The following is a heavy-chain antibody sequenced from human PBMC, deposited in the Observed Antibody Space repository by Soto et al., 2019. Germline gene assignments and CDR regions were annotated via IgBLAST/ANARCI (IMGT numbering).Heavy chain of an antibody. CDR1: GYNYDTYW. V-gene: IGHV5-51*01. CDR2: IFPRDSDT. CDR3: ARSYYDSSGYYYDMDY. J-gene: IGHJ4*02. Sequence: GESLKISCKGSGYNYDTYWIASVRQMPGKGLEWMGIIFPRDSDTRYRPSFQGQVTISADRSTTTAYLQWYSLKASDTAMYYCARSYYDSSGYYYDMDYWGQGTLVTVSS. D-gene: IGHD3-22*01.